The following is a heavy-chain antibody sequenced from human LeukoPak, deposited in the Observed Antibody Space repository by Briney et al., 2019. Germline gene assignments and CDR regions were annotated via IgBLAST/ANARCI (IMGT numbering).Heavy chain of an antibody. V-gene: IGHV4-39*01. CDR1: GGSISSSSYY. J-gene: IGHJ3*02. CDR2: IHYSGST. CDR3: ARSGFPDAFDI. D-gene: IGHD1-26*01. Sequence: PSETLSLTCTVSGGSISSSSYYWGWIRQPPGKGLEWIGSIHYSGSTYYNPSLKSRVTISVDTSKNQFSLKLSSVTAADTVVYYCARSGFPDAFDIWGQGTMVTVSS.